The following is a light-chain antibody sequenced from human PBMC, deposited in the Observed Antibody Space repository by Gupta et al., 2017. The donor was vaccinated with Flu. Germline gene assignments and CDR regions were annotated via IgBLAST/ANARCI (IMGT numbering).Light chain of an antibody. CDR3: QQYDTKPWT. Sequence: DIVLTQSPGTLSLSPGERGTLSCRASQTVSRSHLAWYQQKSGQPPRLLIYGASNRATGIPDRFTGSGSGTDFTLTISRLEPEDFAFYYCQQYDTKPWTFGQGTKLDIK. CDR2: GAS. CDR1: QTVSRSH. J-gene: IGKJ1*01. V-gene: IGKV3-20*01.